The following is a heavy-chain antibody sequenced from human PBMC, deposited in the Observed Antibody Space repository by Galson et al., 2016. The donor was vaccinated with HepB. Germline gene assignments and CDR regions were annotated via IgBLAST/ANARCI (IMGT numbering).Heavy chain of an antibody. Sequence: SLRLSCAASGFTFSTSVLHWVRQAPGKGLEWVALISNDGSIQYYTDSVKGRFTISRENAKTMLYLQMNNLTAEDTAIYFCSRYRTVVRGLRRVCEHWGPGTLVTVSA. CDR2: ISNDGSIQ. V-gene: IGHV3-30*10. J-gene: IGHJ4*02. D-gene: IGHD2-21*01. CDR1: GFTFSTSV. CDR3: SRYRTVVRGLRRVCEH.